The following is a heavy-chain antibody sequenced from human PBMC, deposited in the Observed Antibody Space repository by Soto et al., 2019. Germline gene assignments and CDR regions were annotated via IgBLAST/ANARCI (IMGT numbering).Heavy chain of an antibody. Sequence: QLQLQESGPGLVKPSETLSLTCTVSGGSISSSSFHWGWIRQPPGKGLEWIGSIYYSGSTYYSPSLKSRVPISVDTSKNQSPRKLSSVTAADTAVYYCARRERAAGTDWWFDPWGQGTLVTVSS. D-gene: IGHD6-13*01. CDR3: ARRERAAGTDWWFDP. J-gene: IGHJ5*02. V-gene: IGHV4-39*01. CDR1: GGSISSSSFH. CDR2: IYYSGST.